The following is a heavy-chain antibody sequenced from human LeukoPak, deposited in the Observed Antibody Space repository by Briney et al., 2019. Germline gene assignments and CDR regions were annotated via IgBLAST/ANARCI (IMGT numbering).Heavy chain of an antibody. D-gene: IGHD3-22*01. Sequence: KPSETLSLTCTVSGGSISSYYWNWIRQPPGKGLEWIGYIYYSGSTNYNPSLKSRVTISVDTSKNQFSLKLSSVTAADTAVYYCARGADSSGYYSIFYFDYWGQGTLVTVFS. CDR3: ARGADSSGYYSIFYFDY. V-gene: IGHV4-59*01. CDR1: GGSISSYY. J-gene: IGHJ4*02. CDR2: IYYSGST.